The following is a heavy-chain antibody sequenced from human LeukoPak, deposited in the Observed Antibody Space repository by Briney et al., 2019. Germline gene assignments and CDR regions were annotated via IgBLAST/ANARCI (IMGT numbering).Heavy chain of an antibody. CDR3: ARPLLKSVGATPFDY. CDR2: TDYSGST. V-gene: IGHV4-39*01. D-gene: IGHD1-26*01. J-gene: IGHJ4*02. Sequence: PSETLSLNCTVSGVSITNSAYFWAWLRQPPGKGLEWVGSTDYSGSTYHNPSLRSRITLSLDLSKNQLSLRLSSVTAADTAVYFCARPLLKSVGATPFDYWGQGPLVTVSS. CDR1: GVSITNSAYF.